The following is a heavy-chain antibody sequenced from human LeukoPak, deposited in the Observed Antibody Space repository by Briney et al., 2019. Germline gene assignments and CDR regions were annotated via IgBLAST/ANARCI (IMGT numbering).Heavy chain of an antibody. D-gene: IGHD4-17*01. CDR2: IYTSGST. Sequence: SQTLSLTCTVAGGSISTGSYDWSWIRQPAGKGLEWIRRIYTSGSTNYNPPLKSRVTISVDTSKNQFSLKLSSVTAADTAVYYCARGCTVRGTSWFDPWGQGTLVTVSS. J-gene: IGHJ5*02. CDR3: ARGCTVRGTSWFDP. V-gene: IGHV4-61*02. CDR1: GGSISTGSYD.